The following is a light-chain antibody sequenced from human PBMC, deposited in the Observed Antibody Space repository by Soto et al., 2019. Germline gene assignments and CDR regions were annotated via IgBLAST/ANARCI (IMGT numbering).Light chain of an antibody. CDR1: QTVNAW. CDR2: DAS. CDR3: QQSYSTPLA. J-gene: IGKJ4*01. V-gene: IGKV1-5*01. Sequence: DIQMTQSPSTLSASLGDRVTITCRASQTVNAWLAWYQHKPGKAPKPLIYDASSLESGVPARFSGSGSGTEFILTISSLQPEDFATYYCQQSYSTPLAFGGGTRVEIK.